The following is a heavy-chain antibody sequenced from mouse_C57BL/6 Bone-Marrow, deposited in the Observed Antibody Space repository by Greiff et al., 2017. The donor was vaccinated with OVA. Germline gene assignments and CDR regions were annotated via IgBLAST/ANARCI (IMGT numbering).Heavy chain of an antibody. D-gene: IGHD1-1*01. Sequence: QVQLQQPGAELVRPGSSVKLSCKASGYTFTSYWMDWVKQRPGQGLEWIGNIYPSDSETHYNQKFKDKATLTVDKSSSTVYMQLSSLTSEDSAVYYCARLADYYGSGCEDWYFDVWGTGTTVTVSS. J-gene: IGHJ1*03. CDR1: GYTFTSYW. CDR2: IYPSDSET. V-gene: IGHV1-61*01. CDR3: ARLADYYGSGCEDWYFDV.